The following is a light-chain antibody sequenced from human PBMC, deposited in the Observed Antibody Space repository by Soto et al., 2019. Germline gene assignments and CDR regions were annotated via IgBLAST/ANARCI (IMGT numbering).Light chain of an antibody. Sequence: DIQMTQSPSSLFASVGDRVTITCRASKGIGSYLNWYQQKPGKAPKLLIYAASSLQSGVPSRFSGSGSGTDFTLTISSLQPEDFATYYCQQSYSTPRTFGQGTKLEIK. CDR2: AAS. J-gene: IGKJ2*01. V-gene: IGKV1-39*01. CDR3: QQSYSTPRT. CDR1: KGIGSY.